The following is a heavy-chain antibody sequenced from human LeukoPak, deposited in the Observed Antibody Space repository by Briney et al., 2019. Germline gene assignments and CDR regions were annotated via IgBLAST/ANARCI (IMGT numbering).Heavy chain of an antibody. D-gene: IGHD3-3*01. CDR2: IYYSGST. J-gene: IGHJ4*02. CDR3: ARVGRSGYYFDY. Sequence: PSETLSLTCTVSGGSISSYYWSWIRQPQGKGLEWIGYIYYSGSTNYNPSLKSRVTISVDTSKNQFSLKLSSVTAADTAVYYCARVGRSGYYFDYWGQGTLVTVSS. CDR1: GGSISSYY. V-gene: IGHV4-59*01.